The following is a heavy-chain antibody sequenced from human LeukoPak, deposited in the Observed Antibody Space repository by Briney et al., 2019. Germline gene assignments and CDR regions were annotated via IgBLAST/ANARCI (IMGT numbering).Heavy chain of an antibody. Sequence: LETLSLTCTVSGGSLSGPYWSWIRQPPGKRLEWIGYVSYTGRTKYNPSLQSRVTISIDTSKSQFSLKLTSVTSADTAVYSCARLLDNDISGDPDTFDVWGQGTTVIVSS. J-gene: IGHJ3*01. CDR3: ARLLDNDISGDPDTFDV. CDR1: GGSLSGPY. D-gene: IGHD3-22*01. V-gene: IGHV4-59*11. CDR2: VSYTGRT.